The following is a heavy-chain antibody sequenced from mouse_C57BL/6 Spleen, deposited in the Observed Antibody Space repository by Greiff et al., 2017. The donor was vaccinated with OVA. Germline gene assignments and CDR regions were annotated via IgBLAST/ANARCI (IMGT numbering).Heavy chain of an antibody. V-gene: IGHV5-17*01. CDR1: GFTFSDYG. Sequence: EVKLVESGGGLVKPGGSLKLSCAASGFTFSDYGMHWVRQAPEKGLEWVAYISSGSSTIYYADTLKGRFTISRDNAKNTLFLQMTSLRSEDAAMYYCARELGLAWFAYWGQGTLVTVSA. D-gene: IGHD4-1*01. CDR3: ARELGLAWFAY. CDR2: ISSGSSTI. J-gene: IGHJ3*01.